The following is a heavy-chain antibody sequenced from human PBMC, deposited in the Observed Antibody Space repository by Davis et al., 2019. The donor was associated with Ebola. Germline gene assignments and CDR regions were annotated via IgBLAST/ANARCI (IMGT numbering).Heavy chain of an antibody. J-gene: IGHJ6*02. CDR3: AKVGDDILTGYYSAYYYYGMDV. CDR2: ISGSGGST. Sequence: PGGSLRLSCAASGLTFSSYAMSWVRQAPGKGLEWVSAISGSGGSTYYADSVKGRFTISRDNSKNTLYLQMNSLRAEDTAVYYCAKVGDDILTGYYSAYYYYGMDVWGQGTTVTVSS. CDR1: GLTFSSYA. D-gene: IGHD3-9*01. V-gene: IGHV3-23*01.